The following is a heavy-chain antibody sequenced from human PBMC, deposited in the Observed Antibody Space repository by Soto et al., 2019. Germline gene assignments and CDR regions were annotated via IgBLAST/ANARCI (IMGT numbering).Heavy chain of an antibody. CDR3: TKSRRSVLMVDGFGGMDV. J-gene: IGHJ6*02. CDR2: ISGSGDGT. D-gene: IGHD2-8*01. CDR1: GFSVSYYA. Sequence: GGSLRLSCAASGFSVSYYAMSWVPQAPGKGLEWVSSISGSGDGTYYGDSVKGRFTLSRDTSQKTLYLQMNNLRGEDTAVYFCTKSRRSVLMVDGFGGMDVWGRGTTVTVSS. V-gene: IGHV3-23*01.